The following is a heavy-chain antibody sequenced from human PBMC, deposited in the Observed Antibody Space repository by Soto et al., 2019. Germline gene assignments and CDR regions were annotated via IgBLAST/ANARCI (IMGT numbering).Heavy chain of an antibody. CDR3: ATAAADAFRVDY. J-gene: IGHJ4*02. D-gene: IGHD6-13*01. Sequence: QLQLQESGPGLVKPSETLSLTCTVSGGSISSSSYYWGWIRQPPGKGLEWIGSIYYSGSTYYNPSLKSRVTISVDTSKNQFSLKLSSVTAADTAVYYCATAAADAFRVDYWGQGTLVTVSS. V-gene: IGHV4-39*01. CDR1: GGSISSSSYY. CDR2: IYYSGST.